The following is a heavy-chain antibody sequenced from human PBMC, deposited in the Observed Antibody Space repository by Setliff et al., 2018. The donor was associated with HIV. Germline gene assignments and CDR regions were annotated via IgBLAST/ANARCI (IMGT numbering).Heavy chain of an antibody. J-gene: IGHJ6*02. CDR1: GFKFNKYG. CDR2: IRYDGIHQ. V-gene: IGHV3-30*02. Sequence: GGSLRLSCAASGFKFNKYGMHWVRQAPGKGLEWVAFIRYDGIHQYYVDSVKGRFTISRDNSKNTLFRQMHSRRGEDTAVYYCARDTLSFNQYFYGRDVWGQGTTVTVCS. D-gene: IGHD2-2*01. CDR3: ARDTLSFNQYFYGRDV.